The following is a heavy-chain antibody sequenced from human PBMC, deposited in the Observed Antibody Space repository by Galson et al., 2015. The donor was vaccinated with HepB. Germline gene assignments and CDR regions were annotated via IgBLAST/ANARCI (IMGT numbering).Heavy chain of an antibody. CDR1: GFTFSSYS. V-gene: IGHV3-48*01. Sequence: SLRLSCAASGFTFSSYSMNWVRQAPGKGLEWVSYISSSSSTIYYADSVKGRFTISRDNAKNSLYLQMNSLRAEDTAVYYCASLWFGEFDYWGQGTLVTVSS. CDR3: ASLWFGEFDY. J-gene: IGHJ4*02. D-gene: IGHD3-10*01. CDR2: ISSSSSTI.